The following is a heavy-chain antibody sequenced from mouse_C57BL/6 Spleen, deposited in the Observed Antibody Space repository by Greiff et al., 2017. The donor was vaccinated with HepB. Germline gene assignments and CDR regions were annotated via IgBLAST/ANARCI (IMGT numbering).Heavy chain of an antibody. V-gene: IGHV1-54*01. J-gene: IGHJ1*03. D-gene: IGHD1-1*01. CDR2: INPGSGGT. CDR3: ARCYGSSYGYFDV. Sequence: VQLQQSGVELVRPGTSVKVSCKASGYAFTNYLIEWVKQRPGQGLEWIGVINPGSGGTNYNEKFKGKATLTADKSSSTAYMQLSSLTSEDSAVYFCARCYGSSYGYFDVWGTGTTVTVSS. CDR1: GYAFTNYL.